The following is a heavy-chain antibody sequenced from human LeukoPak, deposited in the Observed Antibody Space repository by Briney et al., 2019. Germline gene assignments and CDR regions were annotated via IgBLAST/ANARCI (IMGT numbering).Heavy chain of an antibody. V-gene: IGHV3-33*06. J-gene: IGHJ4*02. CDR2: IWDDGSNQ. CDR3: AKDFVVVVSDY. CDR1: GFAFSRYG. D-gene: IGHD2-2*01. Sequence: GGSLRLSCAASGFAFSRYGMHWVRQAPGKGLEWVAVIWDDGSNQKYADSVKGRFTISRDNSKNTLYLQMNSLRAEDTAVYYCAKDFVVVVSDYWGQGTLVTVSS.